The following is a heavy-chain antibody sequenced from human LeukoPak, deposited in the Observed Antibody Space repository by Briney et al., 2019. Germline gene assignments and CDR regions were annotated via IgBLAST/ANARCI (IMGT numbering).Heavy chain of an antibody. J-gene: IGHJ4*02. D-gene: IGHD6-13*01. V-gene: IGHV1-2*02. CDR3: ARDLAAAGTFSY. CDR1: GYSFTDYY. Sequence: GASVKVSCKASGYSFTDYYLHWVRQAPGQGLEWMGWINPNSGGTNYAQNFQGRVTMTRDTSVSAAYMELSRLRSDDTAVYYCARDLAAAGTFSYWGQGTLVTVSS. CDR2: INPNSGGT.